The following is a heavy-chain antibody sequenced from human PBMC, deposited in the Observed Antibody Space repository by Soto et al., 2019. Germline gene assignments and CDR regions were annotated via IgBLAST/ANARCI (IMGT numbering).Heavy chain of an antibody. CDR2: IDPSDSYT. Sequence: GESLKISCKGSGYSFTSYWISWVRQMPGKGLEWMGRIDPSDSYTNYSPSFQGHVTISADKSISTAYLQWSSLKASDTAMYYCARLSRFDYYDSSGPYDYWGQGTLVTVSS. V-gene: IGHV5-10-1*01. J-gene: IGHJ4*02. CDR1: GYSFTSYW. CDR3: ARLSRFDYYDSSGPYDY. D-gene: IGHD3-22*01.